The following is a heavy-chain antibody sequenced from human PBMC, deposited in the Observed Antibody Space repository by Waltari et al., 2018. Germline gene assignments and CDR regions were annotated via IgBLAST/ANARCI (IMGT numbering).Heavy chain of an antibody. CDR2: ISANGGVT. J-gene: IGHJ4*02. D-gene: IGHD2-15*01. CDR3: AKAGGSWIRLAGLSEY. Sequence: EVQLLESGGGLVQPGGSLRLSCAASGFTFSSYAMSWVRQAPGKGLELVSAISANGGVTYYADSVKGRFTISRDNSKNTLYLQMDSLRADDTAVYYCAKAGGSWIRLAGLSEYWGQGTLVTVSS. V-gene: IGHV3-23*01. CDR1: GFTFSSYA.